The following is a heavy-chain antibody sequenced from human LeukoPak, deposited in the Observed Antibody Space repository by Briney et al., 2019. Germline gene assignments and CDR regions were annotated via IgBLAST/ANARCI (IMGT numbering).Heavy chain of an antibody. V-gene: IGHV1-18*01. Sequence: ASVKVSCKASGYTFTSYGISWVRQAPGQGLEWMGWISAYNGNTNYAQKLQGRVTMTTDTSTSTAYMELRSLRSDDTAVYYCARAVGAARNGANNWFDPWGQGTLVTVSS. CDR3: ARAVGAARNGANNWFDP. D-gene: IGHD6-6*01. J-gene: IGHJ5*02. CDR1: GYTFTSYG. CDR2: ISAYNGNT.